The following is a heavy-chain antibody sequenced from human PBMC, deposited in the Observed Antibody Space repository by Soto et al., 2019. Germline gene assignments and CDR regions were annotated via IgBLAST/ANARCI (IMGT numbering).Heavy chain of an antibody. D-gene: IGHD6-19*01. CDR1: GFTVSSNY. J-gene: IGHJ4*02. CDR3: ARAVAGHFDY. V-gene: IGHV3-66*01. Sequence: RLSCAASGFTVSSNYMSWVRQAPGKGLEWVSVIYSGGSTYYADSVKGRFTISRDNSKNTLYLQMNSLRAEDTAVYYCARAVAGHFDYWGQGTLVTVSS. CDR2: IYSGGST.